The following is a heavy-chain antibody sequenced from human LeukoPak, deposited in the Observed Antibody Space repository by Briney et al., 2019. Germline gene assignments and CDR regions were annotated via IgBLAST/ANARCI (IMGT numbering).Heavy chain of an antibody. CDR1: GYSFTGYF. CDR3: ARSGSTGYSLDY. V-gene: IGHV1-2*02. CDR2: IDPNSGDT. Sequence: ASVNVSCKASGYSFTGYFIHWVRQAPGQGLEWMGFIDPNSGDTKYAQKFQGRVSMRRDTYTRKAYMELSRLRSDDTAVYFCARSGSTGYSLDYWGQGTLVTVSS. J-gene: IGHJ4*02. D-gene: IGHD3-22*01.